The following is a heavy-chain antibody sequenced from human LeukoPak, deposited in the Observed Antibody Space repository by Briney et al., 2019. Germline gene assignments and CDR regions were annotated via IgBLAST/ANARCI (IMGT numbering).Heavy chain of an antibody. V-gene: IGHV3-23*01. Sequence: SGGSLRLSCAASGFTFSSYTMNWLRQAPGKGLEWVSATSSSDAGKYYADSVRGRFTISRDNSRNTVYLQMNSLRAEDAAIYYCAKAPVTSCRGAFCYPFDSWGQGTRVTVSS. CDR1: GFTFSSYT. CDR2: TSSSDAGK. D-gene: IGHD2-15*01. CDR3: AKAPVTSCRGAFCYPFDS. J-gene: IGHJ4*02.